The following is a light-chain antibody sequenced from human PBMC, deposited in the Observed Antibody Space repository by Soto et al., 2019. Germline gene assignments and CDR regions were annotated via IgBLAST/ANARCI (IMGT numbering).Light chain of an antibody. CDR2: VAS. J-gene: IGKJ5*01. CDR1: HSISRY. V-gene: IGKV1-39*01. Sequence: DIQMTQSPSSLSAYVGDRVPITCRASHSISRYLNWYQQKPGKAPNLLIYVASSLQSEVPSRFSGSGSGTDFTLNITSLQPEDFANYYCQQSYGTPITFGQGTRLEIK. CDR3: QQSYGTPIT.